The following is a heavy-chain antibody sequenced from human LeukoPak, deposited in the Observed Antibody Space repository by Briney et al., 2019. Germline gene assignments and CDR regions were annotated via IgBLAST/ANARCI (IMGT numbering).Heavy chain of an antibody. CDR2: IHYNGRT. Sequence: PSETLSLTCIVSGGSISSYYWNWIRQPPGKGLEWIGYIHYNGRTNYNPSLKSRVTMSLDTSKNQFSLKLNSVTAADTAVYFCARDITDTSGYYYSDYWGQGTLVTVSS. J-gene: IGHJ4*02. CDR1: GGSISSYY. CDR3: ARDITDTSGYYYSDY. V-gene: IGHV4-59*01. D-gene: IGHD3-22*01.